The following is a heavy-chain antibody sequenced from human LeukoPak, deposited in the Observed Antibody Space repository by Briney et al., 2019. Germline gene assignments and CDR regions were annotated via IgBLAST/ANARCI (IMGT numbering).Heavy chain of an antibody. D-gene: IGHD6-19*01. CDR1: GGSVSSGSYH. CDR2: IYYSGST. Sequence: PSETLSLTCTVSGGSVSSGSYHWSWIRQPPGKGLEYIGYIYYSGSTNYNPSLKSRVTISLDTSKNQFSLNLSSVTAADTAVYYCARDRAGEFDYWGQGTLVTVSS. CDR3: ARDRAGEFDY. J-gene: IGHJ4*02. V-gene: IGHV4-61*01.